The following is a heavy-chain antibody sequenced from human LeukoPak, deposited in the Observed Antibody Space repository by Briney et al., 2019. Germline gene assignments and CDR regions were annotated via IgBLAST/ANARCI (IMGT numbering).Heavy chain of an antibody. CDR3: ARAGRYYDYVWGSYRLWDY. CDR1: GFTFSSYA. CDR2: ISSSSSYI. D-gene: IGHD3-16*02. J-gene: IGHJ4*02. Sequence: GGSLRLSCAASGFTFSSYAMSWVRQAPGKGLEWVSSISSSSSYIYYADSVKGRFTISRDNAKNSLYLQMNSLRAEDTAVYYCARAGRYYDYVWGSYRLWDYWGQGTLVTVSS. V-gene: IGHV3-21*01.